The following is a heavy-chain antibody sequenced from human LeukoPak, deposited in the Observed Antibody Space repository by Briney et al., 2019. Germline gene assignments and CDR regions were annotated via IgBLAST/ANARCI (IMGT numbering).Heavy chain of an antibody. Sequence: PSQTLSLTCAVSGGSISSGGYSWSWIRQPPGKGLEWIGYIYYSGSTYYNPSLKSRVTISVDTSKNQFSLKLSSVTAADTAVYYCASTITMVRGATFDYWGQGTLVTVSS. CDR2: IYYSGST. J-gene: IGHJ4*02. V-gene: IGHV4-30-4*07. CDR1: GGSISSGGYS. CDR3: ASTITMVRGATFDY. D-gene: IGHD3-10*01.